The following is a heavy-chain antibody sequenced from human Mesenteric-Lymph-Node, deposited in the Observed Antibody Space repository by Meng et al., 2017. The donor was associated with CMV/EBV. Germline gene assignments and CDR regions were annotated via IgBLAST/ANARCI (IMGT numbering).Heavy chain of an antibody. J-gene: IGHJ6*02. D-gene: IGHD2-2*01. CDR1: DGSIGSSSYY. V-gene: IGHV4-39*07. CDR2: IYYSGNT. Sequence: SETLSLTCIVSDGSIGSSSYYWGWIRQPPGKGLEWIGSIYYSGNTNYNPSLRSRVTISVDTSKNQFSLKLSSVTAADTAVYYCASLTLHSEEVVPAALDYYGMDVWGQGTTVTVSS. CDR3: ASLTLHSEEVVPAALDYYGMDV.